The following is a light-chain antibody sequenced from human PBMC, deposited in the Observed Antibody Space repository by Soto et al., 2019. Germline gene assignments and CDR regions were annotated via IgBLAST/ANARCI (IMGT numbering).Light chain of an antibody. CDR1: QSVANN. J-gene: IGKJ5*01. V-gene: IGKV3D-15*01. CDR2: ESS. CDR3: QQYNNWPPIT. Sequence: EIVMTQSPATLSVSPGESATLSCRASQSVANNLAWYQQKPGQAPRLLIYESSNRATGIAARFSGSGSGTEFTLTISSLQSEDFAVYYCQQYNNWPPITFGQGTRLEIK.